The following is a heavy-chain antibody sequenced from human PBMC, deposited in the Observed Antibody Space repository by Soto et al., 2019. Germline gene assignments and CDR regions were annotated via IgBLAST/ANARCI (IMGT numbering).Heavy chain of an antibody. CDR3: ARAQAGPYTPFDY. CDR1: GGSISSYY. CDR2: IYYSGST. D-gene: IGHD3-10*01. V-gene: IGHV4-59*01. Sequence: SETLSLTCTVSGGSISSYYWSWIRQPPGKGLEWIGYIYYSGSTNYNPSLKSRVTISVDTSKNQFSLKLSSVTAADTAVYYCARAQAGPYTPFDYWGQGTLVTVSS. J-gene: IGHJ4*02.